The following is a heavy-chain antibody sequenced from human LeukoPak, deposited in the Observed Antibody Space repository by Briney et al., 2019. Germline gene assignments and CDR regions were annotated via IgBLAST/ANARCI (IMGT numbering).Heavy chain of an antibody. CDR2: ISSGGHVI. CDR3: ARDEDGDQDFDY. J-gene: IGHJ4*02. V-gene: IGHV3-48*03. D-gene: IGHD5-24*01. Sequence: GGSLRLSCAASGFTFSSYGMTWVRQAPGKGLEWVSHISSGGHVISYEDSVKGRFIISREDAESSLYLQMNSLRADDTAVYCCARDEDGDQDFDYWGQGTLVTVSS. CDR1: GFTFSSYG.